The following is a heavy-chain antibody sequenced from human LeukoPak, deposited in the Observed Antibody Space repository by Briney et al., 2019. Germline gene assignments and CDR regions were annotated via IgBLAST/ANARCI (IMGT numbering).Heavy chain of an antibody. J-gene: IGHJ4*02. V-gene: IGHV3-7*01. CDR3: AKYHYGSGTSLGY. CDR2: INIGGSER. D-gene: IGHD3-10*01. Sequence: PGGSLRLSCAASGFTFSSFWMSWVRQAPGRGLEWVANINIGGSERYYEASVKGRFTISRDNAKDSLSLQMNSLRAEDTAVYYCAKYHYGSGTSLGYWGQGTQVTVSS. CDR1: GFTFSSFW.